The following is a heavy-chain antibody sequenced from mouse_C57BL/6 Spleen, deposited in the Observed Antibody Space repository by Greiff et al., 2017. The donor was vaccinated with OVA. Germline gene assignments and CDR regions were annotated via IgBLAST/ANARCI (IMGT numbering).Heavy chain of an antibody. Sequence: VKLQESGPGLVAPSQSLSITCTVSGFSLTSYAISWVRQPPGKGLEWLGVIWTGGGTNYNSALKSRLSISTENSKSQVFLKMNRLQTDDTARYYCARNSPFWAAQVYYAMDYWGQGTSVTVSS. CDR3: ARNSPFWAAQVYYAMDY. J-gene: IGHJ4*01. CDR2: IWTGGGT. V-gene: IGHV2-9-1*01. CDR1: GFSLTSYA. D-gene: IGHD3-2*02.